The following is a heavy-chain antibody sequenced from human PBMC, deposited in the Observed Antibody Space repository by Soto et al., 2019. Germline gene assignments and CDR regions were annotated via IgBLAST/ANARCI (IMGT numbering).Heavy chain of an antibody. CDR1: GFTFSSYS. CDR3: ARDEPGIAAAGPRIDY. CDR2: ISSSSSYI. V-gene: IGHV3-21*01. D-gene: IGHD6-13*01. Sequence: PGGSLRLSCAASGFTFSSYSMNWVRQAPGKGLEWVSSISSSSSYIYYADSVKGRFTISRDNAKNSLYLQMNSLRAEDTAVYYCARDEPGIAAAGPRIDYWGQGTLVTVSS. J-gene: IGHJ4*02.